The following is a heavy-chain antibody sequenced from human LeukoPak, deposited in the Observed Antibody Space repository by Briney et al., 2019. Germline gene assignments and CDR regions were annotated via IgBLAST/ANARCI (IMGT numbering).Heavy chain of an antibody. CDR1: GYTFASYY. Sequence: ASVKVSCKASGYTFASYYMNWVRQAPGQGLEWMGWINTNTGNPTYAQGFTGRFVFSLDTSVSTAYLQISSLKAEDTAVYYCARDVELSCCYNYFDYWGQGTLVTVSS. J-gene: IGHJ4*02. V-gene: IGHV7-4-1*02. CDR2: INTNTGNP. D-gene: IGHD2-2*02. CDR3: ARDVELSCCYNYFDY.